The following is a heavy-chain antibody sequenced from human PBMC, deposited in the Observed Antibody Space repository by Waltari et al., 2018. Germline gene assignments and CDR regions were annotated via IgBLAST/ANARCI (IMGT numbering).Heavy chain of an antibody. V-gene: IGHV4-39*07. Sequence: QLQLQESGPGLVKPSETLSLTCTVPGGSISSSSYYWGWLRQPPGKGLEWIGSIYYSGSTYYNPSLKSRVTISVDTSKNQFSLKLSSVTAADTAVYYCAREGLRYYYFDYWGQGTLVTVSS. CDR1: GGSISSSSYY. CDR3: AREGLRYYYFDY. J-gene: IGHJ4*02. D-gene: IGHD5-12*01. CDR2: IYYSGST.